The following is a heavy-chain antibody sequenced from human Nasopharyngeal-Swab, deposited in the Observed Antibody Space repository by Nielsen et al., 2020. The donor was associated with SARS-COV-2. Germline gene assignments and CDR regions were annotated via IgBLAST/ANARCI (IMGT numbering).Heavy chain of an antibody. Sequence: GESLKISCAASGFTFSSYSMNWVRQAPGKGLEWVSSISSSSSYIYYADSVKGRFTISRDNAKNSLYLQMNSLRAEDTAVYYCARDLGSTSSSRYYYYGMDVWGQGTTVTVSS. D-gene: IGHD2-2*01. CDR2: ISSSSSYI. CDR1: GFTFSSYS. V-gene: IGHV3-21*01. J-gene: IGHJ6*02. CDR3: ARDLGSTSSSRYYYYGMDV.